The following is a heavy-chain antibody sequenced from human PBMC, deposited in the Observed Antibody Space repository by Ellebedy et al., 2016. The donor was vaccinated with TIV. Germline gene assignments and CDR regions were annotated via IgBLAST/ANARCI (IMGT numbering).Heavy chain of an antibody. D-gene: IGHD2-2*02. CDR1: GFTFSSYS. CDR3: ARVYRGGPIDY. Sequence: GESLKISXAASGFTFSSYSMNWVRQAPGKGLEWVSYISSSSSTIYYADSVKGRFTISRDNAKNSLYLQMNSLRAEDTAVYYCARVYRGGPIDYWGQGTLVTVSS. CDR2: ISSSSSTI. J-gene: IGHJ4*02. V-gene: IGHV3-48*01.